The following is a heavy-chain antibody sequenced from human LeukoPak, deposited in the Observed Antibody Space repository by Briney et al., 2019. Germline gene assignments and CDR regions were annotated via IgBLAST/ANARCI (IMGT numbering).Heavy chain of an antibody. V-gene: IGHV1-3*01. J-gene: IGHJ4*02. CDR1: GYTFTTYT. D-gene: IGHD3-10*01. CDR3: ARDRYYGSGEYNHFDY. Sequence: ASVKVSCKASGYTFTTYTVHWLRQAPGQRLEWMGWIDAGHGRTRYSQRFEGRVTITRDTSANTVYMELSSLRFEDTAVYYCARDRYYGSGEYNHFDYWGQGTLVTVST. CDR2: IDAGHGRT.